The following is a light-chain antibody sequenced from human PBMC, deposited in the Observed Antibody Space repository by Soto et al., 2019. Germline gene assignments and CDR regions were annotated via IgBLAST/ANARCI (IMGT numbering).Light chain of an antibody. CDR3: QQSYSTPLT. J-gene: IGKJ4*01. Sequence: DIQMTQSPSSLSVSVGDRVTITCRASQSIGGFLNWYQQKLGKAPKLLIYAASSLQSGVPSRFSGSGSGTDFALTISSLQPEDVATYYCQQSYSTPLTFGGGTKVEI. CDR1: QSIGGF. V-gene: IGKV1-39*01. CDR2: AAS.